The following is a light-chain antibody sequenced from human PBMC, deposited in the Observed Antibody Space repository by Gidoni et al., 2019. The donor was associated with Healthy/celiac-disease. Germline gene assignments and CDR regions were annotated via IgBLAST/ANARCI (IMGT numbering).Light chain of an antibody. CDR3: QQYDNLPRT. V-gene: IGKV1-33*01. CDR2: DAS. Sequence: DIQMTQSPSSLSASVGDRVTITCQASQDISNYLNWYQQKPGKAPKLLIYDASNLETGVPSRFSGSGYGTDFTVTISSLQPEDIATYYCQQYDNLPRTFGQGTKVEIK. J-gene: IGKJ1*01. CDR1: QDISNY.